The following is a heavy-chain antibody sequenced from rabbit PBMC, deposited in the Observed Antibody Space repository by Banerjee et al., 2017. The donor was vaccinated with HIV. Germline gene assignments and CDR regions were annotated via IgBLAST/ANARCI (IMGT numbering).Heavy chain of an antibody. CDR1: GFDFNNYG. J-gene: IGHJ4*01. Sequence: QEQLEESGGGLVQPGESLKLSCKASGFDFNNYGVSWVRQAPGKGLEWIGYIDPVFGSTWYASWVNGRFTISSHNAQNTLYLQLNSLTAADTATYFCARDGLYASSSGYYLTFNLWGPGTLVTVS. V-gene: IGHV1S47*01. CDR2: IDPVFGST. CDR3: ARDGLYASSSGYYLTFNL. D-gene: IGHD1-1*01.